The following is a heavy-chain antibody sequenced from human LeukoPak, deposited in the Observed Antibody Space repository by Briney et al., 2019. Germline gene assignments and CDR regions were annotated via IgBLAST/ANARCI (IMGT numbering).Heavy chain of an antibody. CDR3: AEDRY. CDR1: GFIFSTYG. Sequence: GGSLRLSCAASGFIFSTYGMHWVRQAPGKGLEWVAVTWDDGSNKNYADSVKGRVTISRDNSQNTLHLQMNSLRAEDTAVYYCAEDRYWGQGTLVTVSS. CDR2: TWDDGSNK. J-gene: IGHJ4*02. V-gene: IGHV3-33*06.